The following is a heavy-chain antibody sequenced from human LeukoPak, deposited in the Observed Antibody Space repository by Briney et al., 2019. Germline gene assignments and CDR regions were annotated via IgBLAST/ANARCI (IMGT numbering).Heavy chain of an antibody. D-gene: IGHD2-2*02. CDR2: ISYDGSNK. V-gene: IGHV3-30*18. CDR3: AKSPGRYCSSTSCYTEYGMDV. CDR1: GFTFSSYG. Sequence: TGGSLRLSCAASGFTFSSYGMHWVRQAPGKGLEWVAVISYDGSNKYYADSVKGRFTISRDNSKNTLYLQMNSLRAEDTAVYYCAKSPGRYCSSTSCYTEYGMDVWGQGTTVTVSS. J-gene: IGHJ6*02.